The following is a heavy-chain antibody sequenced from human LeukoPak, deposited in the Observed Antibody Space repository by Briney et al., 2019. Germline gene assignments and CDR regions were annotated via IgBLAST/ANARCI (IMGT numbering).Heavy chain of an antibody. J-gene: IGHJ4*02. CDR3: ARDFGSSGYFGSEY. CDR1: GFTFTDYY. V-gene: IGHV3-11*05. Sequence: GGSLRLSCAASGFTFTDYYMTWIRQAPGKGLECISYISGSGRYTNYADSVRGRFTISRDNAKNSLFLHMNSLTADDTAVYYCARDFGSSGYFGSEYWGQGVLVTVSS. CDR2: ISGSGRYT. D-gene: IGHD3-22*01.